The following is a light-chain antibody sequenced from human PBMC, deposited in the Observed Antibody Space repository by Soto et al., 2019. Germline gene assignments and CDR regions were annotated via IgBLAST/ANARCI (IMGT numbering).Light chain of an antibody. CDR3: VLYMGSGNWV. J-gene: IGLJ3*02. Sequence: QAVVTQEPSFSVSPGRTVTLTCGLSSGSFSTSYYPSWYQQTPGQAPPTLIYNTNTRSSGVTDRFSGSILGNKAALTITGADADDDSDYYCVLYMGSGNWVFGGGTKVTVL. CDR1: SGSFSTSYY. V-gene: IGLV8-61*01. CDR2: NTN.